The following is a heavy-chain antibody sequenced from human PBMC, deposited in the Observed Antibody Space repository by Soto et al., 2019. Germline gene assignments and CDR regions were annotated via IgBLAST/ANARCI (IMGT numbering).Heavy chain of an antibody. CDR2: IIPIFGTA. J-gene: IGHJ6*02. D-gene: IGHD3-3*01. Sequence: SVKVSCKASGGTFSSYAISWVRQAPGQGLERMGGIIPIFGTANYAQKFQGRVTITADESTSTAYMELSSLRSEDTAVYYCAKSEGWSGYYIPYYYGMDVWGQGTTVTVSS. V-gene: IGHV1-69*13. CDR3: AKSEGWSGYYIPYYYGMDV. CDR1: GGTFSSYA.